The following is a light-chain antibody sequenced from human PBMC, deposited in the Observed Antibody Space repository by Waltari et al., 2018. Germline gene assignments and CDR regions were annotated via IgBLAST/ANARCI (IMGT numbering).Light chain of an antibody. Sequence: DIQVTQSPSSLSASVGDKVSITCRASQNITRYLCWYQKRPAKAPNLLIYAASTLQSGFPSRFTGSGSGTDFTLTISLLEPEDFATYDCQQTHGIPWTFGQGTKVEIK. V-gene: IGKV1-39*01. J-gene: IGKJ1*01. CDR3: QQTHGIPWT. CDR1: QNITRY. CDR2: AAS.